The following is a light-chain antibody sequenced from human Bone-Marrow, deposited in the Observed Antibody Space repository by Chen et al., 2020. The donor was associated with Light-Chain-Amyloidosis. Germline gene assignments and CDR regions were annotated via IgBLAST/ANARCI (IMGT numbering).Light chain of an antibody. J-gene: IGKJ3*01. CDR3: QQYYSTTIT. Sequence: DIVMTQSPDSLAVSLGERATINCKSSQSVLYSSNNKYYLAWYQQKPGQPPKLLIYWASTRESGVPDRFSGSGSGTDFTLTISSLQAEDVAVYYCQQYYSTTITFGPGTKVDIK. CDR2: WAS. V-gene: IGKV4-1*01. CDR1: QSVLYSSNNKYY.